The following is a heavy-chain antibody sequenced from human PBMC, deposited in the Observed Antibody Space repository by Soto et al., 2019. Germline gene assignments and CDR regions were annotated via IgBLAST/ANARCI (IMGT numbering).Heavy chain of an antibody. V-gene: IGHV3-33*01. CDR2: IWYDGSNK. Sequence: QVQLVESGGGVVQPGRSLRLSCAASGFTFSSYGMHWVRQAPGKGLEWVAVIWYDGSNKYYADSVKGRFTISRDNSKNTLYLQMSSLRADDTAVYYCASPRDTDAFDIWGQGTMVTVSS. CDR3: ASPRDTDAFDI. CDR1: GFTFSSYG. D-gene: IGHD5-18*01. J-gene: IGHJ3*02.